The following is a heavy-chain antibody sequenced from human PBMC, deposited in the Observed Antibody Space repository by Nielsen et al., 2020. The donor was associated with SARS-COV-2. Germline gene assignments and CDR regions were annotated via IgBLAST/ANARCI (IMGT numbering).Heavy chain of an antibody. D-gene: IGHD3-16*01. CDR1: GFTFSDYY. J-gene: IGHJ4*02. CDR3: ARYRAQGFMGFDY. CDR2: ISSRSSNI. Sequence: GESLKISCAASGFTFSDYYMSWIRQAPGKGLEWISYISSRSSNIYYAESVRGRFTISRDNAKSSLYLQMTSLRVEDTAVYYCARYRAQGFMGFDYWGQGTLVTVSS. V-gene: IGHV3-11*01.